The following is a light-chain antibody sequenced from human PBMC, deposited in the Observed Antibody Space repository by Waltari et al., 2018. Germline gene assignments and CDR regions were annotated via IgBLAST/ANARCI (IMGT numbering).Light chain of an antibody. CDR3: SSYIGSSTLEL. CDR2: DVS. J-gene: IGLJ2*01. CDR1: SSDVVDYNY. Sequence: QSALTQPASVSGSPGQSITISCTGTSSDVVDYNYVSWYQQHQGKAPKLMIYDVSNRPSGVSTRFSGSKSGNTASLTISGLQAEDEADYYCSSYIGSSTLELFGGGTSLTVL. V-gene: IGLV2-14*03.